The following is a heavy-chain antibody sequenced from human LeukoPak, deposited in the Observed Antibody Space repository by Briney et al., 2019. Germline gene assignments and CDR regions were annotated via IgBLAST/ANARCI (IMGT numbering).Heavy chain of an antibody. Sequence: KPSETLSLTCTVSGVSISTYYWSWIRQPPGKGLEWIAYIDYRGSTTYNPSLRSRVTISVDTSRNQFSLKLSSVTAADTAVYYCARSRSGYSYDHAAFEIWGQGTMVTVSS. V-gene: IGHV4-59*01. J-gene: IGHJ3*02. D-gene: IGHD5-18*01. CDR2: IDYRGST. CDR3: ARSRSGYSYDHAAFEI. CDR1: GVSISTYY.